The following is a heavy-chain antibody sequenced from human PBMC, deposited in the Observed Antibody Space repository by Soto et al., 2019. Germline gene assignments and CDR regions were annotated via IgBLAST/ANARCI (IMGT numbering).Heavy chain of an antibody. Sequence: QVQLVQSGAEVKKPGASVKVSCKASGYTFTSYDINWVRQATGQGLEWMGWMNPNSGNTGYAQKFQGRVTMTRNTSISTAYMELSSLSSADTAVYYCAGQTWHGSGSYNLTFYYCYGMDVFGQGTTVTVSS. CDR2: MNPNSGNT. J-gene: IGHJ6*02. V-gene: IGHV1-8*01. CDR3: AGQTWHGSGSYNLTFYYCYGMDV. D-gene: IGHD3-10*01. CDR1: GYTFTSYD.